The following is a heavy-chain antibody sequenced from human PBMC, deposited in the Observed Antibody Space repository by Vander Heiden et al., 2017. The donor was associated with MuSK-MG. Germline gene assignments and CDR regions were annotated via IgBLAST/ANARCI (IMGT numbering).Heavy chain of an antibody. CDR2: INAGNVNT. D-gene: IGHD2-15*01. CDR1: GYTFTRYA. CDR3: ARDRLRDIVVVVAASGLYGMDV. J-gene: IGHJ6*02. V-gene: IGHV1-3*01. Sequence: QVQLVQSGAEVKKPGASVKVSCKVSGYTFTRYAMHWVRQAPGQRLEWMGWINAGNVNTKYSQKFQGRVTITRDTSASTAYMELSSLRSEDTAVYYCARDRLRDIVVVVAASGLYGMDVWGQGTTVTVSS.